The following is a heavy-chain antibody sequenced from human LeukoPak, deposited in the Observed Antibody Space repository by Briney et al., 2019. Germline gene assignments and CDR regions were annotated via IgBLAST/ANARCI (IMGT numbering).Heavy chain of an antibody. D-gene: IGHD3-22*01. Sequence: GESLRLSCAVSGFTVISTHMSWVRQAPGKGLEWVSIIYRGGSTYYTDSVRGRFTIARDEFKNTVHLQMNSLRAEDTAVYYCARGGAVPSSGYTNYFDYWGQGTLVTASS. CDR2: IYRGGST. J-gene: IGHJ4*02. CDR1: GFTVISTH. CDR3: ARGGAVPSSGYTNYFDY. V-gene: IGHV3-66*01.